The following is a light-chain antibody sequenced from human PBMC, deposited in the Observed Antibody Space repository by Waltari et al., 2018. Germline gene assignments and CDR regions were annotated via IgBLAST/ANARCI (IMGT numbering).Light chain of an antibody. CDR3: QQYYSTIV. CDR2: WAS. Sequence: DIEMSQSLDSLAVSLVERATIHFTASQSLLYSANNKNYLPLYQQKPGQPPELLIYWASTRESVVPSLFSGSGSGTDFPLHISSLQAEDVAIYYCQQYYSTIVFGQGTKLEIK. J-gene: IGKJ2*01. CDR1: QSLLYSANNKNY. V-gene: IGKV4-1*01.